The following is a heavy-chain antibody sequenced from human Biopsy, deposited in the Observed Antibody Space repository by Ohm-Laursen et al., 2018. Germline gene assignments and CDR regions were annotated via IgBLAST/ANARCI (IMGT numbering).Heavy chain of an antibody. V-gene: IGHV1-2*02. CDR2: INPNSGNA. CDR1: GYTFAGYY. Sequence: SVKVSCKASGYTFAGYYLHWVRQAPGHGLEWMGWINPNSGNANYAQSLQGRLTVTRDTSISTAYMELTSLTFDDTAIYYCARVPAYPSIDGYYGLDLWGQGTAVIVSS. J-gene: IGHJ6*02. D-gene: IGHD3-9*01. CDR3: ARVPAYPSIDGYYGLDL.